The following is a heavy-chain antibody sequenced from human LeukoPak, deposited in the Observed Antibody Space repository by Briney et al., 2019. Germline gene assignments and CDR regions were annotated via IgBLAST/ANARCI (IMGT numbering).Heavy chain of an antibody. J-gene: IGHJ4*02. V-gene: IGHV4-30-2*05. CDR1: GGSISSGGYS. Sequence: SETLSLTCTVSGGSISSGGYSWSWIRQPPGKGLEWIGYIYHSGSTYYNPSLKSRVTISVDTSKNQFSLKLSSVTAADTAVYYCARVGYDSSGYYYVPHFDYWGQGTLVTVSS. D-gene: IGHD3-22*01. CDR3: ARVGYDSSGYYYVPHFDY. CDR2: IYHSGST.